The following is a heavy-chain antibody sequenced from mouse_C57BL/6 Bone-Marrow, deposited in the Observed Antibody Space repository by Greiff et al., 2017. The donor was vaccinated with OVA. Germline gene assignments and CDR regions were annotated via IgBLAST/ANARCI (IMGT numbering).Heavy chain of an antibody. Sequence: QVQLQQSGPELVKPGASVKLSCKASGYTFTSYDINWVKQRPGQGLEWIVWIYPRDGSTKYNEKFKGKATLTVDTSSSTAYMELHSLTSEDSAVYFCAREGLWDYDRDAMDYWGQGTSVTVSS. CDR1: GYTFTSYD. D-gene: IGHD2-4*01. V-gene: IGHV1-85*01. CDR3: AREGLWDYDRDAMDY. CDR2: IYPRDGST. J-gene: IGHJ4*01.